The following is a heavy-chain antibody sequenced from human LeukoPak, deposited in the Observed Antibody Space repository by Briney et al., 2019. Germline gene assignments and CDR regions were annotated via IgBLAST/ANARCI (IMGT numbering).Heavy chain of an antibody. Sequence: SETLSLTCTVSGGSISRYYWSWIRRPPGKGLEWIGYIYYSGSTNYNPSLKSRVTISVDTSKNQFSLKLSSVTAADTAVYYCARLFRVAGTRWFDPWGQGTLVTVSS. CDR2: IYYSGST. CDR3: ARLFRVAGTRWFDP. J-gene: IGHJ5*02. V-gene: IGHV4-59*08. CDR1: GGSISRYY. D-gene: IGHD6-19*01.